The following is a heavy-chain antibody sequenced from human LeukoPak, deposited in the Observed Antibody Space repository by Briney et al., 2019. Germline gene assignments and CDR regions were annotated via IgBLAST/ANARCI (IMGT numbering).Heavy chain of an antibody. Sequence: PSGGSLRLSCAASGFTFDDYAMHWVRQAPGKGLEWVSGISWNSGSIVYADSVRGRFTISRDNAKNSLYLQMNSLRAEDTAVYYCARLSSSSWYWVSYYYYYYMDVWGKGTTVTVSS. J-gene: IGHJ6*03. CDR2: ISWNSGSI. D-gene: IGHD6-13*01. CDR3: ARLSSSSWYWVSYYYYYYMDV. CDR1: GFTFDDYA. V-gene: IGHV3-9*01.